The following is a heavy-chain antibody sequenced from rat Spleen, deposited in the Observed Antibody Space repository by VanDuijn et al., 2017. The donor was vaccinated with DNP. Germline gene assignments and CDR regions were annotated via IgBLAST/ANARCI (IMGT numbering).Heavy chain of an antibody. CDR2: ISHDGRDT. Sequence: EVKLVESGGGLVQPGRSLKLSCAASGFNFNDNWMAWVRQAPKKGLEWVATISHDGRDTFYRDSVKGRFTISRDNAKSTLYLQMDSLRSEDTATYYCARHRTTSPYYYFMDAWGQGASVTVSS. CDR1: GFNFNDNW. CDR3: ARHRTTSPYYYFMDA. D-gene: IGHD1-10*01. J-gene: IGHJ4*01. V-gene: IGHV5-7*01.